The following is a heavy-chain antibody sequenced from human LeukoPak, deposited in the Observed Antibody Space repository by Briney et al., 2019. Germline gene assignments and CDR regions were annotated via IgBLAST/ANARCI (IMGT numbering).Heavy chain of an antibody. J-gene: IGHJ3*02. CDR1: GFTFSTYW. CDR2: INSDGSYT. Sequence: PGGSLRLSCTASGFTFSTYWMHWVRQAPGKGLVWVSLINSDGSYTDFADSVEGRFTISRDNAQSTLYLQMNSLRVEDTAVYYCATELRESGASSRNAFDIWGQGTVVSVSS. D-gene: IGHD2-15*01. V-gene: IGHV3-74*01. CDR3: ATELRESGASSRNAFDI.